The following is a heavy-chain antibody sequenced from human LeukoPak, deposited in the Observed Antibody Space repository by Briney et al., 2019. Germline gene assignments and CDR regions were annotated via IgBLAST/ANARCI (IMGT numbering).Heavy chain of an antibody. CDR2: SYYSGST. V-gene: IGHV4-59*01. Sequence: SETLSLTCTVSGGSISSYYWSWIRQPPGKGLEWIGYSYYSGSTNYNPSRKSRVTISVDTSKNQFSLKLSSVTAADTAVYYCARDSGFTMVRGVIGREDNWFDPWGQGTLVTVSS. CDR1: GGSISSYY. D-gene: IGHD3-10*01. J-gene: IGHJ5*02. CDR3: ARDSGFTMVRGVIGREDNWFDP.